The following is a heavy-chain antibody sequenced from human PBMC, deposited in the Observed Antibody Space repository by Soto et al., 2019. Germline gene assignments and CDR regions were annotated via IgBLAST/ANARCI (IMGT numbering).Heavy chain of an antibody. CDR3: ATLRGLGEVSPYFDS. CDR1: YASINNYH. Sequence: QVQLQESGPGLLKPSETLSLTCTVSYASINNYHWTWIRQPPGKGLEWIAYIYYTGTTNFNPSLKSRATISMDTSKNQFSLKLRSVTASDTAVYYCATLRGLGEVSPYFDSWGQGRMVIVSS. J-gene: IGHJ4*02. V-gene: IGHV4-59*08. CDR2: IYYTGTT. D-gene: IGHD3-10*01.